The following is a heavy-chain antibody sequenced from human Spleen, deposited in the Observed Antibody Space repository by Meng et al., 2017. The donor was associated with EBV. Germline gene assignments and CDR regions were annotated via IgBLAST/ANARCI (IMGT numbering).Heavy chain of an antibody. Sequence: QLWHSGAEGKKPAAPVTVSSKASGYSCTTYAMHWVRQAPGQRLEWMGWITAHNGNTGYSQKFQGRVTITRDTSASTAYMDLNGLRSEDTAVYYCARYSAYDVAFDYWGQGTLVTVSS. CDR1: GYSCTTYA. CDR3: ARYSAYDVAFDY. J-gene: IGHJ4*02. D-gene: IGHD5-12*01. CDR2: ITAHNGNT. V-gene: IGHV1-3*01.